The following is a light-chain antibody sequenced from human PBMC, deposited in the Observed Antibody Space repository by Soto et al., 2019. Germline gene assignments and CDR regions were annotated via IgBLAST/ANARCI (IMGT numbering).Light chain of an antibody. J-gene: IGKJ1*01. V-gene: IGKV1-5*03. CDR3: QQYSSYSLT. Sequence: DIQMTQSPSILSASVGDSVTITCRASQSISGWLAWYQQKPGKAPKLLISKASTLESGVPSRFSGSGSGTEFTLTTSSLQPDDFATYYCQQYSSYSLTFGQGTKVEI. CDR1: QSISGW. CDR2: KAS.